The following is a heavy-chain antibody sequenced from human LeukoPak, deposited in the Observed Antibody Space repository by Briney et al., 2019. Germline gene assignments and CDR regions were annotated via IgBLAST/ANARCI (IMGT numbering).Heavy chain of an antibody. CDR3: ARARDFDWPWYFDY. J-gene: IGHJ4*02. V-gene: IGHV4-39*07. CDR2: IYYSGST. Sequence: SETLSLICTVSGSSISSSSYYWGWIRQPPGKGLEWIASIYYSGSTYYNPSLKSRVTISVDTSKNQFSLKLSSVTAADTAVYYCARARDFDWPWYFDYWGQGTLVTVSS. D-gene: IGHD3-9*01. CDR1: GSSISSSSYY.